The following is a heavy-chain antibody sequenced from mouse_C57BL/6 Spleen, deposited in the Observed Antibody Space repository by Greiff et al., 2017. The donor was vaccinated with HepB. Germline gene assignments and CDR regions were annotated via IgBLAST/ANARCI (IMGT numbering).Heavy chain of an antibody. Sequence: VQLQQPGAELVMPGASVKLSCKASGYTFTSYWMHWVKQRPGQGLEWIGEIDPSDSYTNYNQKFKGKSTLTVDKSSSTAYMQLSSLTSEDSAVYYWAREDGTSLPLAYWGQGTLVTVSA. J-gene: IGHJ3*01. CDR1: GYTFTSYW. V-gene: IGHV1-69*01. CDR3: AREDGTSLPLAY. CDR2: IDPSDSYT. D-gene: IGHD1-1*01.